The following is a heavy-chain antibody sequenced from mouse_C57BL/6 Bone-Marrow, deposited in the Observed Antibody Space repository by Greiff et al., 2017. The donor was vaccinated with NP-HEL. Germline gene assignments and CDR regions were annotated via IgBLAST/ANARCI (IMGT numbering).Heavy chain of an antibody. CDR3: ARSTVVAPYWYVDV. D-gene: IGHD1-1*01. V-gene: IGHV1-55*01. J-gene: IGHJ1*03. CDR2: IYPGSGST. Sequence: VQLQQPGAELVKPGASVKMSCKASGYTFTSYWITWVKQRPGQGLEWIGDIYPGSGSTNYNEKFKSKATLTVDTSSSTAYMQLSSLTSEDSAVYYCARSTVVAPYWYVDVWGTGTTVTVSS. CDR1: GYTFTSYW.